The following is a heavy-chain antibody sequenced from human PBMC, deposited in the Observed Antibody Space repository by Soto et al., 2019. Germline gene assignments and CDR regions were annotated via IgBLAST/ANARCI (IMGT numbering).Heavy chain of an antibody. CDR2: SNYRGST. Sequence: QVQLQESAPGLVKPSQTLSLTCTVSGDSFGRGGYFWSWIRQHPGEGLEWIGYSNYRGSTYYNPYLRSRVTISVDTSKIQFSLKLSAVTAADTAVYYCARDNSRGGDCFFDSWGQGTLVTVSS. J-gene: IGHJ4*02. CDR1: GDSFGRGGYF. CDR3: ARDNSRGGDCFFDS. V-gene: IGHV4-31*03. D-gene: IGHD2-21*02.